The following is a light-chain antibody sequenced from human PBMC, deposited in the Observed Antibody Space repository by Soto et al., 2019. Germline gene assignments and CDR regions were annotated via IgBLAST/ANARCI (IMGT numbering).Light chain of an antibody. CDR1: QSVSSY. Sequence: EIVLTQSPASLCLSPGERATVSYRASQSVSSYLAWYQQKPGQAPRLLIYDASNRATGIPARFSGSGSGTDFTLTISSLEPEDFAVYYCQQRSNWWTFGQGTKVEIK. J-gene: IGKJ1*01. CDR2: DAS. CDR3: QQRSNWWT. V-gene: IGKV3-11*01.